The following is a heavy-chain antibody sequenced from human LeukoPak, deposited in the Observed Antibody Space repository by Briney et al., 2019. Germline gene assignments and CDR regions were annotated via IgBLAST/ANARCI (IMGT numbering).Heavy chain of an antibody. V-gene: IGHV5-51*01. CDR1: GYSFTSYW. Sequence: GESLKISCKGSGYSFTSYWIGWVRPMPGKGLEWMGIIYPGDSDTRYSPSFQGQVTISADKSISTAYLQWSSLKASDTAMYYCARQEQQLVYAFDIWGQGTMVTVSS. D-gene: IGHD6-13*01. J-gene: IGHJ3*02. CDR3: ARQEQQLVYAFDI. CDR2: IYPGDSDT.